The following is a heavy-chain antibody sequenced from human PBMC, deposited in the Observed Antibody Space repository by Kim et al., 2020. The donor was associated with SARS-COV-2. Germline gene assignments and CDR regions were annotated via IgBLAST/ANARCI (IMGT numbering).Heavy chain of an antibody. CDR3: AKAGAPSIFSVRTWFDP. D-gene: IGHD1-26*01. Sequence: GGSLRLSCAASGFTFGDYAMHWVRQAPGKGLEWVSGISWNSGSIGYADSVKGRFTISRDNAKNSLYLQMNSLRAEDTALYYCAKAGAPSIFSVRTWFDPWGQGTLVTVSS. J-gene: IGHJ5*02. CDR2: ISWNSGSI. CDR1: GFTFGDYA. V-gene: IGHV3-9*01.